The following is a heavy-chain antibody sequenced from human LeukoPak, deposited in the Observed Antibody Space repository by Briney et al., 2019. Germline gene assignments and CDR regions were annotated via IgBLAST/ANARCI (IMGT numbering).Heavy chain of an antibody. D-gene: IGHD6-19*01. V-gene: IGHV3-66*01. CDR3: ARASIAVAYFDY. CDR1: GFTVSSNY. J-gene: IGHJ4*02. Sequence: GGSLRLSCAASGFTVSSNYMSWVRQAPGKGLEWVSVIYSGGSTYYADSVKGRFTISRDNSKNSLYLQMNNLRVEDTAVYYCARASIAVAYFDYWGQGTLVTVSS. CDR2: IYSGGST.